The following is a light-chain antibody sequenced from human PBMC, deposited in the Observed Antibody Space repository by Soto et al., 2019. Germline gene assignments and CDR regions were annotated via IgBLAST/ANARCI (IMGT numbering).Light chain of an antibody. Sequence: DIQMTQSPSSLSASVGDRFTITCRASESVITYLNWYRQKPGKAPNLLIHTASTLESGVPTRFSGSGSGTDFTLTISSLQPEDFATYYCQQSYSTPLTFGGGTKVDIK. CDR2: TAS. CDR3: QQSYSTPLT. CDR1: ESVITY. J-gene: IGKJ4*01. V-gene: IGKV1-39*01.